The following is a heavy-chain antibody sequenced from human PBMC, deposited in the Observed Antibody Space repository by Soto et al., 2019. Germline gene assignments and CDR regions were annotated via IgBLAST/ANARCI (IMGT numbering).Heavy chain of an antibody. D-gene: IGHD5-12*01. CDR3: ARERRGFGYIDP. Sequence: PSETLSLTCTVSGDSVDQAYCRWSRHSPGKRMEWIGYIIHRGTSKYNPSLNRRVTMSLDTSKNQVPLRLTSVTAAATAIYFCARERRGFGYIDPWGLGTLVTVSS. CDR1: GDSVDQAY. CDR2: IIHRGTS. V-gene: IGHV4-59*02. J-gene: IGHJ5*02.